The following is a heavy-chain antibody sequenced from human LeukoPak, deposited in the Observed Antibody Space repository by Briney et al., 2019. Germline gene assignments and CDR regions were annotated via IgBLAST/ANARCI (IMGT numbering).Heavy chain of an antibody. D-gene: IGHD6-6*01. CDR3: ARAEYSRSWFDP. CDR2: IYYSGST. Sequence: SETLSLTCTVSGGSISSYYWSWIRQPPGKGLEWIGYIYYSGSTNYNPSLKSRVTISVDTSKNQFSLKPSSVTAADTAVYYCARAEYSRSWFDPWGQGTLVTVSS. CDR1: GGSISSYY. J-gene: IGHJ5*02. V-gene: IGHV4-59*01.